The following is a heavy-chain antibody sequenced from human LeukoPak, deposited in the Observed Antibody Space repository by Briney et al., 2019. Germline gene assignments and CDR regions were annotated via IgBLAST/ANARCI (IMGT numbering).Heavy chain of an antibody. V-gene: IGHV4-59*01. J-gene: IGHJ4*02. CDR1: GGSISSFY. CDR2: IYYSGST. CDR3: ARVDSSNWYEYRGYFDY. Sequence: SETLSLTCTVSGGSISSFYWNWIRQPPGKGLEWIGYIYYSGSTSYNPSLKSRVTISVDTSKNQFSLKLSSVTAADTAVYYCARVDSSNWYEYRGYFDYWGQGTLVTVSS. D-gene: IGHD6-13*01.